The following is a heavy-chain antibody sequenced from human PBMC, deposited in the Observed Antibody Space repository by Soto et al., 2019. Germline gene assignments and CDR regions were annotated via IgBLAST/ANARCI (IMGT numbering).Heavy chain of an antibody. CDR3: AISQDRGGRTTFIH. V-gene: IGHV3-9*01. D-gene: IGHD3-16*01. Sequence: GGSLRLSCAVSGFTFDDNAMHWVRQAPEKGLEWVSGINWKGDIGYADSVKGRFTISRDNAENSLYLQMSSLRAEDTALYYCAISQDRGGRTTFIHWGQGTQVTVSS. J-gene: IGHJ4*02. CDR1: GFTFDDNA. CDR2: INWKGDI.